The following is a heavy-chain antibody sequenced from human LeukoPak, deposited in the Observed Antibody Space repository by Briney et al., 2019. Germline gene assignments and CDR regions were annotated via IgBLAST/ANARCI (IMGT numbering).Heavy chain of an antibody. CDR2: INHSGST. CDR3: ARAQNAEGYYYDSSGPGGY. Sequence: SETLSLTCTVSGGSVSSGSYYWSWIRQPPGKGLEWIGEINHSGSTNYNPSLKSRVTISVDTSKNQFSLKLSSVTAADTAVYYCARAQNAEGYYYDSSGPGGYWGQGTLVTVSS. CDR1: GGSVSSGSYY. D-gene: IGHD3-22*01. J-gene: IGHJ4*02. V-gene: IGHV4-61*01.